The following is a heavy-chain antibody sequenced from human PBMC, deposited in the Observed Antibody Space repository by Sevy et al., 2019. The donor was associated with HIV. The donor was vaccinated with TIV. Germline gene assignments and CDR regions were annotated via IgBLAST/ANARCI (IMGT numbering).Heavy chain of an antibody. D-gene: IGHD3-9*01. V-gene: IGHV3-30*18. CDR3: AKQGYDILTGFEPRNFDS. Sequence: GGSLRLSCAASGFTFGSYGMHWVRQAPGKGLEWVAVISYDGTIKSYADSVRGRFSISRDNADSTLYLLMDSLRAEDTAVYYCAKQGYDILTGFEPRNFDSWGQGTLVTVSS. CDR1: GFTFGSYG. CDR2: ISYDGTIK. J-gene: IGHJ4*02.